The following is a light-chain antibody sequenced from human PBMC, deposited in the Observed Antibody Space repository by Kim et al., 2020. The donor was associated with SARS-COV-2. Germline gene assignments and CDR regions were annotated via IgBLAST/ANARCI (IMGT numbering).Light chain of an antibody. J-gene: IGKJ1*01. Sequence: EYVGDRVTITCRASQSISSWLAWYQQKPGKAPNLLIYDASTLQSGVPSRFSGSGSGTEFTLAISSLQPDDFATYYCQQYKTYSRTFGQGTKVDIK. CDR1: QSISSW. CDR3: QQYKTYSRT. CDR2: DAS. V-gene: IGKV1-5*01.